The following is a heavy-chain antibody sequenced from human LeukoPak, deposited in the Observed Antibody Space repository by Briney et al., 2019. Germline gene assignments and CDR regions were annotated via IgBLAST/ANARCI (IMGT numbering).Heavy chain of an antibody. CDR3: ARFYDFWSGYYT. V-gene: IGHV4-39*07. CDR1: GGSLSSSSYY. J-gene: IGHJ4*02. Sequence: SETLSLTCTVSGGSLSSSSYYWGWIRQPPGKGLEWIGSIYYSGSTYYNPSLKSRVTISVDTSKNQFSLKLSSVTAADTAVYYCARFYDFWSGYYTWGQGTLVTVSS. D-gene: IGHD3-3*01. CDR2: IYYSGST.